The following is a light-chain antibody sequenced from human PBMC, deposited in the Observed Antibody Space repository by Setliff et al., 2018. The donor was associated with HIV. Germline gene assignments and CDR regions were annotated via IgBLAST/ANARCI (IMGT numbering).Light chain of an antibody. CDR1: SSDVGAYNY. J-gene: IGLJ1*01. V-gene: IGLV2-14*03. Sequence: QSALAQPASVSGSPRQSITISCTGTSSDVGAYNYVSWYQQHPGKAPKLMIYDVNIRPSGTSDRFSGSKSGNTASLTISGLQVEDEADYYCGSYTINSTYVFGRGTKVTVL. CDR2: DVN. CDR3: GSYTINSTYV.